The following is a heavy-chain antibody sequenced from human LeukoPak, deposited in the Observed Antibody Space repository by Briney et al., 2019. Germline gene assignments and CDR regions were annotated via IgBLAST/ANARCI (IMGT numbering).Heavy chain of an antibody. J-gene: IGHJ4*02. Sequence: GSXXXXYWSWIRQPPGKGLEWIGEINHSGSTNYNPSLKSRVTTSVDTSKNQFSLKLSSVTAADTAVYYCARGGYYYDSSGCFDYWGQGTLVTVSS. V-gene: IGHV4-34*01. CDR2: INHSGST. D-gene: IGHD3-22*01. CDR1: GSXXXXY. CDR3: ARGGYYYDSSGCFDY.